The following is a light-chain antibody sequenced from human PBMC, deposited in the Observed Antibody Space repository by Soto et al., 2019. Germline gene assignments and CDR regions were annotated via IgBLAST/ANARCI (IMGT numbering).Light chain of an antibody. J-gene: IGLJ1*01. CDR1: SSDIGDYNY. V-gene: IGLV2-14*01. Sequence: QSVLTQPASVSGSPGQSITISCVGTSSDIGDYNYVSWYQQHPGKVPKVIIYDVSNRPSGVSYRFSATKSGNTASLTISGLQAEDEADYYCCSYTRSGTLIFGTGTMVTVL. CDR3: CSYTRSGTLI. CDR2: DVS.